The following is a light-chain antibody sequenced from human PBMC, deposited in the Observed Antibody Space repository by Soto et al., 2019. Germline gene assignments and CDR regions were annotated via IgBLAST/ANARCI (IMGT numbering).Light chain of an antibody. CDR3: QQRSDWPST. V-gene: IGKV3-11*01. CDR1: RSVTGY. J-gene: IGKJ4*01. Sequence: EIVLTQSPATLSLSPGERATLSCRASRSVTGYLAWYQQKPGQAPRLLIYDASSRATGVLARFSGSGSGTDFTLTITSLEPEDFAVYYCQQRSDWPSTFGGGTKVEI. CDR2: DAS.